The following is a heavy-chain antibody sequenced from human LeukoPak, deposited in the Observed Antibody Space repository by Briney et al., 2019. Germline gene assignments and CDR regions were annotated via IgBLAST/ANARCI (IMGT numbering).Heavy chain of an antibody. CDR1: GFTFSSYS. D-gene: IGHD1-26*01. CDR3: ARAGVGATLNFDY. Sequence: GGSLRLSCAASGFTFSSYSMNWVRQAPGKGLEWVSSISSSSYIYYADSVKGRFTISRDNAKNSLYLQMNSLRAEDTAVYCCARAGVGATLNFDYWGQGTLVTASS. V-gene: IGHV3-21*01. CDR2: ISSSSYI. J-gene: IGHJ4*02.